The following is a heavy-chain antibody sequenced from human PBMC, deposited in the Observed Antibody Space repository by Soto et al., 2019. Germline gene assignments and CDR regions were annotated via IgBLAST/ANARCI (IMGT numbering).Heavy chain of an antibody. CDR1: GYTXSNYG. Sequence: SXKVSFKTSGYTXSNYGIPLVRQAPGQPLEWLGWISLYSDGTNYAQKFQVRVSITTDTSTTTAYMELRSLRSDDTDVYYCARVVPGAEAWFGPWGQGTLVTVSS. CDR3: ARVVPGAEAWFGP. V-gene: IGHV1-18*01. CDR2: ISLYSDGT. D-gene: IGHD2-2*01. J-gene: IGHJ5*02.